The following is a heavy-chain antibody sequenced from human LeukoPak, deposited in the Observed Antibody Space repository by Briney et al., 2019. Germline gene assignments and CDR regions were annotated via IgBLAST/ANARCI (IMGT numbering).Heavy chain of an antibody. D-gene: IGHD6-19*01. V-gene: IGHV4-30-4*01. CDR2: IYYSGST. Sequence: PSQTLSLTCTVSGGSISSGDYYWSWIRQPPGKGLEWIGYIYYSGSTNYNPSLKSRVTISVDTSKNQFSLKLSSVTAADTAVYYCARQIGSGWSHFDYWGQGTLVTVSS. CDR3: ARQIGSGWSHFDY. J-gene: IGHJ4*02. CDR1: GGSISSGDYY.